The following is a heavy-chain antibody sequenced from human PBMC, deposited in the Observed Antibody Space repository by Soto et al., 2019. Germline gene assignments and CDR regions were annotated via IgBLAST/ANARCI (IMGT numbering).Heavy chain of an antibody. V-gene: IGHV3-48*02. Sequence: GGSLRLSCTASGFTFNTYNMNWVRQAPGKGLEWVSYISSSSYTISYADSIKGRFTISRDNAKKSLYLQMNSLRDEDTAVYYCAREMSLSGGAYFDYWGQGTLVTVSS. D-gene: IGHD3-16*01. J-gene: IGHJ4*02. CDR3: AREMSLSGGAYFDY. CDR2: ISSSSYTI. CDR1: GFTFNTYN.